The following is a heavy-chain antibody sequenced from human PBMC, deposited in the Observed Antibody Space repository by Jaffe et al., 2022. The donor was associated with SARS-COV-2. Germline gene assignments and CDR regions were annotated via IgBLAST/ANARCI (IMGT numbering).Heavy chain of an antibody. V-gene: IGHV5-51*01. J-gene: IGHJ5*02. Sequence: EVQLVQSGAEVKKPGESLKISCKASGYNFGSYWIGWVRQMPGKGLEWMGIIYPGDSDTRYSPSFQGQVTISADRSITTAYLQWDSLKASDTAMYYCARSAVGDRRVKFVPWGQGTLVTVSS. CDR3: ARSAVGDRRVKFVP. CDR1: GYNFGSYW. CDR2: IYPGDSDT. D-gene: IGHD6-19*01.